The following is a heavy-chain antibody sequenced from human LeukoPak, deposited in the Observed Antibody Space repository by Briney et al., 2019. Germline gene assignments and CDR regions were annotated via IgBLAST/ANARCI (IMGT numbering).Heavy chain of an antibody. D-gene: IGHD3-22*01. J-gene: IGHJ4*02. CDR2: VYPDDSDA. CDR1: GYSFTRYW. Sequence: GESLKISCKGSGYSFTRYWIGWVRRMPGKGLEWMGSVYPDDSDARYSPSFQGQVAISADKSISTAYLQWSSLKASDTAIYYCARRDISGYYHFDYWGQGTLVTVSS. V-gene: IGHV5-51*01. CDR3: ARRDISGYYHFDY.